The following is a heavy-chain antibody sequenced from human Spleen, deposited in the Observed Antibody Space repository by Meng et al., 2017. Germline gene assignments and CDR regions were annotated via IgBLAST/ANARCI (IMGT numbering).Heavy chain of an antibody. Sequence: GQLQQGGAGLLKPAETLPLTCAVYGGSFSGYYWSWIRQPPGKGLEWIGEINHSGSTNYNPSLKSRVTISVDTSKNQFSLKLSSVTAADTAVYYCARGGARYDILTGYYSAYFDYWGQGTLVTVSS. J-gene: IGHJ4*02. CDR2: INHSGST. CDR1: GGSFSGYY. V-gene: IGHV4-34*01. D-gene: IGHD3-9*01. CDR3: ARGGARYDILTGYYSAYFDY.